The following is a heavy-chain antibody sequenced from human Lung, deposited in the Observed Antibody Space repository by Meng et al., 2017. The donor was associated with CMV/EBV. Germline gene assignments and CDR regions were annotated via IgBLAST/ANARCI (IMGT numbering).Heavy chain of an antibody. D-gene: IGHD1-26*01. CDR3: AGRGAIVGAQEPIDY. J-gene: IGHJ4*02. Sequence: QAKLALFGGGAVQPGTSLRLSCSASGFTFNSYPMHSVRQAPGKGLEWVAVISYDGSNKSYADSVKGRFTISRDTSKNTLYLQMNSLRAEDTAVYYCAGRGAIVGAQEPIDYWGQGTLVTVSS. CDR2: ISYDGSNK. V-gene: IGHV3-30-3*01. CDR1: GFTFNSYP.